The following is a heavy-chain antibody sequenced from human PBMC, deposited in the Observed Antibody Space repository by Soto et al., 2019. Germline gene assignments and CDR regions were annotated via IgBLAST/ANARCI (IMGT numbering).Heavy chain of an antibody. J-gene: IGHJ6*02. CDR3: ARRITAYYYGMEV. Sequence: RASVKVSCKASGYSFSNYAMHWVRQAPGQRLEWMGWINAGNGNTRYSQRLQDRVTITWDTSASTAYMEMSSLRSEDTAIYYCARRITAYYYGMEVWGQGTTVTVSS. D-gene: IGHD3-3*01. CDR2: INAGNGNT. CDR1: GYSFSNYA. V-gene: IGHV1-3*01.